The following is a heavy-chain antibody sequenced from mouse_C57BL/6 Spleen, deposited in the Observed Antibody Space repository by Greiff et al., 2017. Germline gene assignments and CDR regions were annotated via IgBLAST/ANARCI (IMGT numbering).Heavy chain of an antibody. D-gene: IGHD2-2*01. Sequence: QVQLQQSGPELVKPGASVKISCKASGYAFSSSWMNWVKQRPGKGLEWIGRIYPGDGDTNYNGKFKGKATLTADKSSSTAYMQLSSLTSEDSAVYFCARGGDGYDGAYYYAMDYWGQGTSVTVSS. V-gene: IGHV1-82*01. J-gene: IGHJ4*01. CDR1: GYAFSSSW. CDR2: IYPGDGDT. CDR3: ARGGDGYDGAYYYAMDY.